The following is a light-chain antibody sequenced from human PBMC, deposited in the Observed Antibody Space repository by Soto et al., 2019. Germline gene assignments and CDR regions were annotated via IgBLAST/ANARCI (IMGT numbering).Light chain of an antibody. CDR1: QSDSSSY. V-gene: IGKV3-20*01. CDR3: QQYGSLPHT. J-gene: IGKJ1*01. CDR2: GAS. Sequence: EIVLTQSPGTLYLSPGERATLYCRARQSDSSSYLAWYHQKPGQAPRLLIYGASSRATGIPDRFSGRGSGTDFTLTISRLEPEDFAVYYCQQYGSLPHTFGQGTKVEIK.